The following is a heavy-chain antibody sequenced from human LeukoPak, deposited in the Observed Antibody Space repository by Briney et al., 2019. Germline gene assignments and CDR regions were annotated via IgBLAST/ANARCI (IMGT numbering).Heavy chain of an antibody. Sequence: ASVKVSCKASGYTFTNHYIHWVRQAPGQGLEWMGWINSNRGGTNYAQKFQGRVTMTRDTSISTAYMELRSVRSDDTAVYYCARDHGDDAFDIWGPGTMVTVSS. V-gene: IGHV1-2*02. D-gene: IGHD3-3*01. CDR3: ARDHGDDAFDI. J-gene: IGHJ3*02. CDR2: INSNRGGT. CDR1: GYTFTNHY.